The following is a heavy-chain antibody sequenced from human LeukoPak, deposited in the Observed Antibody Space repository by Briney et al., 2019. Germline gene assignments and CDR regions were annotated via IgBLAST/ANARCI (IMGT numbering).Heavy chain of an antibody. J-gene: IGHJ4*02. V-gene: IGHV3-7*01. CDR1: GFTFTSNW. CDR3: ARGGSRYDN. CDR2: IKQEGSEK. D-gene: IGHD3-16*02. Sequence: GGSLRLSCAASGFTFTSNWMSWVRQAPGKGMEWVANIKQEGSEKYYVDSVKGRFSISRDNAKNSLYLQMNSLRAEDTAVYYCARGGSRYDNWGQGTLVTVSS.